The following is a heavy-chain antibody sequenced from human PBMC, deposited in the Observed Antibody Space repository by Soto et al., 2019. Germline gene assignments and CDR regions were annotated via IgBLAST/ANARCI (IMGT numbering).Heavy chain of an antibody. CDR2: TSYDGSNK. Sequence: QVQLVESGGGVVQPGRSLRLSCAASGFTFSSYGMHWVRQAPGKGLEWVAVTSYDGSNKYYADSVKGRFTISRDNSKNTLYLQMNSLRAEDTAVYYCAKDRYSREKLTTELDYWGQGTLVTVSS. J-gene: IGHJ4*02. CDR3: AKDRYSREKLTTELDY. D-gene: IGHD6-13*01. CDR1: GFTFSSYG. V-gene: IGHV3-30*18.